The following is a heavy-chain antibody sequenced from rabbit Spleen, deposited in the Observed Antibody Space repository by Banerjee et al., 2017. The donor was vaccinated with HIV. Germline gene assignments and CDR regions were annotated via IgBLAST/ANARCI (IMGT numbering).Heavy chain of an antibody. V-gene: IGHV1S40*01. D-gene: IGHD1-1*01. CDR3: ARDTSSSFSSYGMDL. J-gene: IGHJ6*01. CDR2: IDTGSSGFT. Sequence: QSLEESGGDLVKPGASLTLTCIASGVSFSGDSYMCWVRQAPGKGLEWIVCIDTGSSGFTYFANWAKGRFTISKTSSTTVTLQMTSLTAADTATYFCARDTSSSFSSYGMDLWGPGTLVTV. CDR1: GVSFSGDSY.